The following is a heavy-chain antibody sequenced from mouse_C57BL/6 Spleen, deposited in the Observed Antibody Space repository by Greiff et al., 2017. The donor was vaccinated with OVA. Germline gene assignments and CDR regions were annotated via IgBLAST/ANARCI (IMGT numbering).Heavy chain of an antibody. Sequence: QVQLQQPGAELVMPGASVKLSCKASGYTFTSYWMHWVKQRPGQGLEWIGEIDPSDSYTNYNQKFKGKSTLTVDKSSSTAYMQLSSLTSEDSAVYDCARRHYYGSTYFDDWGQGTTLTVSS. D-gene: IGHD1-1*01. V-gene: IGHV1-69*01. CDR3: ARRHYYGSTYFDD. CDR1: GYTFTSYW. J-gene: IGHJ2*01. CDR2: IDPSDSYT.